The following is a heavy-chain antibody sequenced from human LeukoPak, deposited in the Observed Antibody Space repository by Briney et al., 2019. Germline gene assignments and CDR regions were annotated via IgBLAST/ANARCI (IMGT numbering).Heavy chain of an antibody. D-gene: IGHD2-15*01. Sequence: GGSLRLSCAASGFTFSSYAMSWVRQAPGKGLEWVSAISGSGGSTYYADSVKGRFTISRDNSKNTLYLQMNSLRAEDTAVYYCAKDPPTPGSLCYYYGMDVWGQGTTVTVSS. V-gene: IGHV3-23*01. CDR3: AKDPPTPGSLCYYYGMDV. CDR1: GFTFSSYA. CDR2: ISGSGGST. J-gene: IGHJ6*02.